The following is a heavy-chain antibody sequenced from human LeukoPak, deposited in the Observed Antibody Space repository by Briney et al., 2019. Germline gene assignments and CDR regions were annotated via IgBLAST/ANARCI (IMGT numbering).Heavy chain of an antibody. Sequence: GGSLRLSCAASGFTFSSYAMSWVRQAPGRGLEWVSAISGSGGSTYYADSVKGRFTISRDNSKNTLYLQMNSLRAEDTAVYYCAKGKVPIRFLEWLFSVRLDYWGQGTLVTVSS. V-gene: IGHV3-23*01. CDR3: AKGKVPIRFLEWLFSVRLDY. J-gene: IGHJ4*02. D-gene: IGHD3-3*01. CDR2: ISGSGGST. CDR1: GFTFSSYA.